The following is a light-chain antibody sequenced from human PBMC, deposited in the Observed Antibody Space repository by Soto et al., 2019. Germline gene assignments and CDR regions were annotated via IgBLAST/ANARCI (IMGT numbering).Light chain of an antibody. V-gene: IGKV1-39*01. J-gene: IGKJ1*01. Sequence: DIQMTQSPSSLSASVGDTVTITCRASQSISSYLNWYKQNPGRAPKLLIYAASNLHWVTSRFIVSGSGTDFSLTLNSQQPEYFATYICHQSYPAPPEWTFGQGTKVEIK. CDR3: HQSYPAPPEWT. CDR2: AAS. CDR1: QSISSY.